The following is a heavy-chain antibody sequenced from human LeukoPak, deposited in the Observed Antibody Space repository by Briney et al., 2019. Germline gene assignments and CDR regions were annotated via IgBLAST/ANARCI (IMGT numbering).Heavy chain of an antibody. V-gene: IGHV1-18*01. CDR2: ISAYNGDT. J-gene: IGHJ4*02. Sequence: GASVNVSCKASGYTFTSYGISWVRQAPGQGLEWMGWISAYNGDTNYAQNLQGRLTMTTDTSTSTAYMELRRLRSDDTAVYYCAKDGTLGATASDYWGQGTLVSVSS. CDR1: GYTFTSYG. D-gene: IGHD1-26*01. CDR3: AKDGTLGATASDY.